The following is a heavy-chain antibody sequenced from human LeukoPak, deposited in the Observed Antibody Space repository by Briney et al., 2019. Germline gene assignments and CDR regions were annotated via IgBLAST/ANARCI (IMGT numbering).Heavy chain of an antibody. J-gene: IGHJ6*03. CDR1: GGSISSSNW. D-gene: IGHD1-26*01. V-gene: IGHV4-4*02. CDR3: ARDVRGGSYYEYYYYMDV. Sequence: PSGTLSLTCAVSGGSISSSNWWSWVRQPPGKGLEWIGEIYHSGSTNYNPSLKSRVTISVDKSKNQFSLKLSSVTAADTAVYYCARDVRGGSYYEYYYYMDVWGKGTTVTVSS. CDR2: IYHSGST.